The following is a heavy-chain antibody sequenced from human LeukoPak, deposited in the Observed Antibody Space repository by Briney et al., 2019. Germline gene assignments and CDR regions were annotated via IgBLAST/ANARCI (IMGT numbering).Heavy chain of an antibody. CDR3: ARESPPGDSSSWFLEGYFDI. D-gene: IGHD6-13*01. V-gene: IGHV1-8*01. CDR1: GYTFTSYD. J-gene: IGHJ4*02. CDR2: MNPNSGNT. Sequence: ASVKVSCKASGYTFTSYDINWVRQATGQGLEWMGWMNPNSGNTGYAQKFQGRVTMTRNTSISTAYMELSSLRSEDTAVYYCARESPPGDSSSWFLEGYFDIWGQGSLVIVSS.